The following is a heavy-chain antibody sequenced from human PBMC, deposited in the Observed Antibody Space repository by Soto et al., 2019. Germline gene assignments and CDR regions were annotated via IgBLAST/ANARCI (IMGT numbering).Heavy chain of an antibody. V-gene: IGHV3-21*06. Sequence: EVHVVESGGGLVKPGRSLRLSCTFTFSMYSMNWVRQAPGKGLEWVASISSGSAYIKYAESVKGRFTISRDNAKNSLHLQMNSLRAEDTAIYHCARDQGGSYDSWFDPWGQGTLVTVSS. CDR3: ARDQGGSYDSWFDP. D-gene: IGHD1-26*01. CDR2: ISSGSAYI. J-gene: IGHJ5*02. CDR1: TFSMYS.